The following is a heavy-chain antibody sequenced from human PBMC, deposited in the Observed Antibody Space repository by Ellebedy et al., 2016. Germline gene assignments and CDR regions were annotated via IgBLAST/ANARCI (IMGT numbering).Heavy chain of an antibody. D-gene: IGHD3-22*01. CDR3: VRDVASNYYDSGGYRGPDY. CDR2: TSFDGSSK. Sequence: GESLKISCVASGFTFSTYGMHWVRQAPGKGLEWVAVTSFDGSSKYYGDSVKGRFTISRDNSKNTLYLQMNSLRSGDTAVYYCVRDVASNYYDSGGYRGPDYWGQGTQVTVSS. CDR1: GFTFSTYG. V-gene: IGHV3-30*03. J-gene: IGHJ4*02.